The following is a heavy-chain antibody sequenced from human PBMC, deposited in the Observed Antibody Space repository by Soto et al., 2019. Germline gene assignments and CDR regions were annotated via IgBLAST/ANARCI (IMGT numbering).Heavy chain of an antibody. CDR3: VRSRGGYSDGPPVDY. Sequence: EVQLEESGGALVQPGRSLRLSCAASGFTFDDYAMHWVRQVLGQGLEWVSSIRWNSGNIGYADSVKGRFTTSRDNAKNSFYLQMNSLRPEDTALYYCVRSRGGYSDGPPVDYWGQGTLVTVSS. J-gene: IGHJ4*02. V-gene: IGHV3-9*01. CDR2: IRWNSGNI. CDR1: GFTFDDYA. D-gene: IGHD5-18*01.